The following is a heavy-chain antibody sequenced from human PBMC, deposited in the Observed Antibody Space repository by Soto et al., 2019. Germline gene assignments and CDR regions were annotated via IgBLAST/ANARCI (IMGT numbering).Heavy chain of an antibody. V-gene: IGHV4-59*08. CDR3: ARHPGYYDILTGYKTYYFDY. Sequence: SETMSLTWTVSGGSIGTYYWSWIPQPPGKGLEWIGYIYYRGNTNYNPSLKSRVTISLDTPKNQFSLKLSSVTAADTAVYYCARHPGYYDILTGYKTYYFDYWGQGILVT. CDR1: GGSIGTYY. D-gene: IGHD3-9*01. CDR2: IYYRGNT. J-gene: IGHJ4*02.